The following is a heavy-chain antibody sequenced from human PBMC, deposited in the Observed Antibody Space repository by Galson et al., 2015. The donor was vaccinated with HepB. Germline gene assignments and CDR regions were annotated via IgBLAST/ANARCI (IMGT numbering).Heavy chain of an antibody. CDR2: IYPGDSDT. CDR1: GYRFSSYW. V-gene: IGHV5-51*01. CDR3: ARHGGYSTGGYITAIDY. D-gene: IGHD6-13*01. Sequence: QSGAEVKKPGESLKISCTGSGYRFSSYWIAWVRQMPGKGLEWMGIIYPGDSDTRYSPSFQGQVTISADKSISTAYLQWSSLKASDSAMYYCARHGGYSTGGYITAIDYGGQGTPVTVSS. J-gene: IGHJ4*02.